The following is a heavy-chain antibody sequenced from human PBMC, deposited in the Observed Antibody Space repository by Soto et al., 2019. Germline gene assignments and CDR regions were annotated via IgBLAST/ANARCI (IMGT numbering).Heavy chain of an antibody. D-gene: IGHD1-26*01. J-gene: IGHJ4*02. CDR3: ARDGGYSGSYVDY. CDR2: IYYSGST. V-gene: IGHV4-31*03. CDR1: GASISSGGYF. Sequence: LSETLSLTCTVSGASISSGGYFWSWIRQHPGKGLEWIGYIYYSGSTYYNPSLKSRVTISVDTSKNQFSLKLSSVTAADTAVYYCARDGGYSGSYVDYWGQGTLVTVSS.